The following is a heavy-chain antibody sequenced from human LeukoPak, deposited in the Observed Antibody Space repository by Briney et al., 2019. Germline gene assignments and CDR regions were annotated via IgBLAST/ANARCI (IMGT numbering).Heavy chain of an antibody. J-gene: IGHJ4*02. D-gene: IGHD4-17*01. CDR2: FDPEDGET. V-gene: IGHV1-24*01. CDR1: GYTPTELS. CDR3: ATAPPKRVDYGDYVGFDY. Sequence: GASVKVSCKVCGYTPTELSMHWVRQAPGKRVEWMGGFDPEDGETIYAQKFQGRVTMTEDTSTDTAYMELSSLRSEDTAVYYCATAPPKRVDYGDYVGFDYWGQGTLVTVSS.